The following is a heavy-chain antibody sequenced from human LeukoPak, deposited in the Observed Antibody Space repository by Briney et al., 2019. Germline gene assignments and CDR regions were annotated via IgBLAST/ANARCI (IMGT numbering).Heavy chain of an antibody. Sequence: GGSQRLSCAASGFTFSSYAMSWVRQAPGKGLEWVSSISGSDGTTYYADSVKGRFTISRDNSKYTLSLQMNSLRTEDTAVYYCAKGGGVSYYYYMDVWGKGTTVTISS. D-gene: IGHD3-10*01. CDR1: GFTFSSYA. J-gene: IGHJ6*03. CDR2: ISGSDGTT. CDR3: AKGGGVSYYYYMDV. V-gene: IGHV3-23*01.